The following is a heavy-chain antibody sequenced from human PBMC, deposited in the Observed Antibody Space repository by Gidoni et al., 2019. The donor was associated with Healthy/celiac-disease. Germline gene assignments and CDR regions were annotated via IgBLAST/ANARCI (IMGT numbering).Heavy chain of an antibody. CDR2: INHSGST. Sequence: QVQLQQRGAGLLKPSETLSLTCAVYGGSLTGYYWSCIRQPPGKGLEWIGEINHSGSTNYNPSLKSRVTISVDTSKNQCSLKLSSVTAADTAVYYCARGALGYCSGGSCSKWFDPWGQGTLVTVSS. V-gene: IGHV4-34*01. J-gene: IGHJ5*02. D-gene: IGHD2-15*01. CDR1: GGSLTGYY. CDR3: ARGALGYCSGGSCSKWFDP.